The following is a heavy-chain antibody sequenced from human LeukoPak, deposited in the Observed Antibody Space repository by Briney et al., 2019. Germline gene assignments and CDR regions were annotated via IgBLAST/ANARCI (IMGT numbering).Heavy chain of an antibody. CDR1: GFTFDDYA. CDR2: ISWNSGSI. J-gene: IGHJ4*02. V-gene: IGHV3-9*01. CDR3: ATARNWNDGWVEY. D-gene: IGHD1-1*01. Sequence: GGSLRLSCAASGFTFDDYAMHWVRQAPGKGLEWVSGISWNSGSIGYADSVKGRFTISRDNAKNSLYLQMNSLRAEDTALYYCATARNWNDGWVEYWGQGTLVTVSS.